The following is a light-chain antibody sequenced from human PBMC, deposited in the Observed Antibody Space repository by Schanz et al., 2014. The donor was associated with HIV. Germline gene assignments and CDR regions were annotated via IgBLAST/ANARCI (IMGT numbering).Light chain of an antibody. Sequence: DVQMTQSPSTLSASVGDRVTITCRASQSIGDSLAWFQQKPGRAPQLLIYGASTLPRGVPSRFSGSGSGTEFTLSISSLQSDDFATYYCLQYNDDVYTFGQGTKLEIK. CDR2: GAS. J-gene: IGKJ2*01. CDR1: QSIGDS. V-gene: IGKV1-5*01. CDR3: LQYNDDVYT.